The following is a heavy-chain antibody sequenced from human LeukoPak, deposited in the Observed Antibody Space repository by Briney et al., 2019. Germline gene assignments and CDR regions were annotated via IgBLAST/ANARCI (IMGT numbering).Heavy chain of an antibody. D-gene: IGHD2/OR15-2a*01. CDR3: ARAFWSWPGPTYYYYYMDV. Sequence: SVKVSCKASGGTFSSYAISWVRQAPGQGLEWMGGIIPIFGTANYAQKFHGRVTITTDESTSTAYMELSSRRSEDTAVYYCARAFWSWPGPTYYYYYMDVWGKGTTVTVSS. CDR1: GGTFSSYA. CDR2: IIPIFGTA. V-gene: IGHV1-69*05. J-gene: IGHJ6*03.